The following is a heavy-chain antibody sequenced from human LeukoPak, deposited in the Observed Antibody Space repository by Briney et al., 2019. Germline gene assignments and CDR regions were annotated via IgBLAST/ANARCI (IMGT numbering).Heavy chain of an antibody. D-gene: IGHD2-2*01. CDR3: AKAACTTSCYYNC. CDR2: ISGTDGST. J-gene: IGHJ4*02. CDR1: GFTFSPYP. Sequence: GPSLSLPGQASGFTFSPYPIGWARKPQGRGLEWVSAISGTDGSTYYADSVKGRFTISRDNSKNTLYLQMNSLRAEDTAVYYCAKAACTTSCYYNCWGQGTLVTVSS. V-gene: IGHV3-23*01.